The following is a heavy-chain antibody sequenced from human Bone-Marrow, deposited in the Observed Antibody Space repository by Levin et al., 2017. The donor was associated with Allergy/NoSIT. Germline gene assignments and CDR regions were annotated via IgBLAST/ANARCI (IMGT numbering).Heavy chain of an antibody. CDR3: ARRTKGGYDYIWGSYRHSGHRGAGLDY. J-gene: IGHJ4*02. D-gene: IGHD3-16*02. CDR2: ISSSGSTI. CDR1: GFTFSSYE. V-gene: IGHV3-48*03. Sequence: QRGESLKISCAASGFTFSSYEMNWVRQAPGKGLEWVSYISSSGSTIYYADSVKGRFTISRDNAKNSLYLQMNSLRAEDTAVYYCARRTKGGYDYIWGSYRHSGHRGAGLDYWGQGTLVTVSS.